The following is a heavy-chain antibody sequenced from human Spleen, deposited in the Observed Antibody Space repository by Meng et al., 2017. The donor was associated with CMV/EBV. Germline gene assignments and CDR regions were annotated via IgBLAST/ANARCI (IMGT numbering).Heavy chain of an antibody. Sequence: SETLSLTCTVSGGSFSSSTYYWGWIRQPPGKGLEWIGEMNHSGSTNYNPSLKSRVTISVDTSKNQFSLKLSSVTAADTAVYYCARGGRYSYGSGIHFDYWGQGTLVTVSS. D-gene: IGHD3-10*01. J-gene: IGHJ4*02. CDR1: GGSFSSSTYY. CDR2: MNHSGST. CDR3: ARGGRYSYGSGIHFDY. V-gene: IGHV4-39*07.